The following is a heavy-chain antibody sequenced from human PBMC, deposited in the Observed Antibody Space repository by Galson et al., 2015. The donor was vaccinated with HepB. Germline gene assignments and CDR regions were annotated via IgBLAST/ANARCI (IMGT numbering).Heavy chain of an antibody. V-gene: IGHV4-4*02. D-gene: IGHD2-2*01. J-gene: IGHJ5*02. CDR3: TRDLSDCSSTSCYLRVGRGGYNWFDP. Sequence: ETLSLTCAVSGSSISSSNWWSWVRQPPGKGLEWIGEIYHSGSTNYNPSLKSRVTISVDKSKNQFSLKLSSVTAADTAVYYCTRDLSDCSSTSCYLRVGRGGYNWFDPWGQGTLVTVSS. CDR2: IYHSGST. CDR1: GSSISSSNW.